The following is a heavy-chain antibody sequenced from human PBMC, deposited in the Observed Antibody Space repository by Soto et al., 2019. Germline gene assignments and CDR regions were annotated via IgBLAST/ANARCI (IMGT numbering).Heavy chain of an antibody. CDR2: IYYSGST. CDR3: ARHRYGDYDRWFDY. CDR1: GGSISNYY. V-gene: IGHV4-59*08. J-gene: IGHJ4*02. D-gene: IGHD4-17*01. Sequence: PSETLSLTCTVSGGSISNYYWSWIRQPPGKGLEWIGYIYYSGSTNYNPSLNSRVTISVDTSKNQFSLKLSSVTAADTALYYCARHRYGDYDRWFDYWGQGTLVTVSS.